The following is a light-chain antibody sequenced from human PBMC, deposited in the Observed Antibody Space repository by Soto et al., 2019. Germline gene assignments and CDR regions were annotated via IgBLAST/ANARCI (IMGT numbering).Light chain of an antibody. J-gene: IGLJ1*01. CDR1: SSNIGSNT. Sequence: QSALTQPPSASGTPGQGVTISCSGSSSNIGSNTVNWYQQLPGTAPKLLIYSNNQRPSGVPDRFSGSKSGTSASLAISGLQSEDEADYYCAAWDDSLNGRYVFGTGTKVPVL. CDR2: SNN. V-gene: IGLV1-44*01. CDR3: AAWDDSLNGRYV.